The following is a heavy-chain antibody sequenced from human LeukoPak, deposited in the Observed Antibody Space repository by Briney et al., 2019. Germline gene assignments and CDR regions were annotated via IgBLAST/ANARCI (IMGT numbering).Heavy chain of an antibody. D-gene: IGHD7-27*01. CDR1: GYTFSDNH. Sequence: ASVKVSCKASGYTFSDNHMYWIRQAPGQGLECMGYISPKSGNTNYAQKFQGRITMTGDTSISTGYMELSSLRSDDTAVYYCARELGRNTFDVWGQGTMVTV. V-gene: IGHV1-2*02. CDR3: ARELGRNTFDV. J-gene: IGHJ3*01. CDR2: ISPKSGNT.